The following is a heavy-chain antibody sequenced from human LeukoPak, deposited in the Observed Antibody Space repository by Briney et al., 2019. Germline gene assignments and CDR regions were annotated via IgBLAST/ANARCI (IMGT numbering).Heavy chain of an antibody. CDR1: DGSISTYY. Sequence: SETLSLTCTVSDGSISTYYWSWIRQPPGKGLEWIAYIYYSGTTIYNPSRKGRVTMSVDSSKNQFSLRLSSVTAADTAVYYCARRSVPFYYFDYWGQGTLVTVST. CDR3: ARRSVPFYYFDY. V-gene: IGHV4-59*01. D-gene: IGHD4-17*01. CDR2: IYYSGTT. J-gene: IGHJ4*02.